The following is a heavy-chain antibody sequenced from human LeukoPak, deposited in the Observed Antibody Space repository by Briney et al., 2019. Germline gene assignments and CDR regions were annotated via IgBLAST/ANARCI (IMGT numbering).Heavy chain of an antibody. J-gene: IGHJ4*02. Sequence: PGGSLSLSCSPLGFTFKSYAIHRARRPPGKGLDFVSSINTNGANTYYADSVKGRFTISRDNSRNTVYVQMNSLTPEDTAVYYCVKGLDYSSSQMDSWGQGTLVTVSS. V-gene: IGHV3-64*05. CDR3: VKGLDYSSSQMDS. CDR2: INTNGANT. CDR1: GFTFKSYA. D-gene: IGHD6-6*01.